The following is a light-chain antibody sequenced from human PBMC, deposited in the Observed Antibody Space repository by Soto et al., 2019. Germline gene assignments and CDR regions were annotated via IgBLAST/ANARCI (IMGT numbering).Light chain of an antibody. CDR2: GAS. V-gene: IGKV3-15*01. J-gene: IGKJ1*01. Sequence: EIVMTQSPATLSVSLGERATLSCRASQSVSSNLAWYQQKPGQAPRLLIYGASTRATGIPARFSGSGSGTEFTLTITSLQSEAFAIYFCQQYNNWPPDRTFGQGTKVEIK. CDR3: QQYNNWPPDRT. CDR1: QSVSSN.